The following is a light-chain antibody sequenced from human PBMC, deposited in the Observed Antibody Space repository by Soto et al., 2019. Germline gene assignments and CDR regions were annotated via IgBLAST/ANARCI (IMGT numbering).Light chain of an antibody. CDR1: ESLSTF. J-gene: IGKJ2*01. Sequence: EIALTQSPGTLSVSPGERVTLSCRASESLSTFLAWYQQKPGQAPRLLIYGASTMATGIPARFSGSGSATDFTLTISSLQTEDYAVYYCHRYNDWPFAFGQGTKLEIK. CDR3: HRYNDWPFA. CDR2: GAS. V-gene: IGKV3-15*01.